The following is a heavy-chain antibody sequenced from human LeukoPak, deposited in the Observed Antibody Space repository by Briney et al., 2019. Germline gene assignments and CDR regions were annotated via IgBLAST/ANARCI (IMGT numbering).Heavy chain of an antibody. CDR3: ARDYKYAFDN. V-gene: IGHV3-48*01. CDR1: GFTFSDYS. D-gene: IGHD5-24*01. J-gene: IGHJ4*02. CDR2: IGIDSGNT. Sequence: GGSLRLSCAASGFTFSDYSMNWDRQAPGKGLEWISYIGIDSGNTNYADSVKGRFTISGDKAKNSLYLQMNSLRVEDTAVYYCARDYKYAFDNWGQGTLVTVSS.